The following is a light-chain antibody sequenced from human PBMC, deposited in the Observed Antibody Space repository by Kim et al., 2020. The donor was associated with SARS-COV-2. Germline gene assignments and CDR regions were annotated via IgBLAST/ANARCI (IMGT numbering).Light chain of an antibody. CDR1: SSNIGINY. CDR3: ATWDDSLSGWV. CDR2: RNN. V-gene: IGLV1-47*01. Sequence: GQRVTFSCSGSSSNIGINYVYWYQQFPGTAPKLLIYRNNQRPSGVPDRFSGSKSGTSASLAISGLRSEDEADYYCATWDDSLSGWVFGGGTQLTVL. J-gene: IGLJ3*02.